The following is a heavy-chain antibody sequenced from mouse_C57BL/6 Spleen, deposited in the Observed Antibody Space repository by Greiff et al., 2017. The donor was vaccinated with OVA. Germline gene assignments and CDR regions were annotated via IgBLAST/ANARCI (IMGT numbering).Heavy chain of an antibody. V-gene: IGHV5-17*01. CDR2: ISSGSSTI. CDR3: ARYSITTVVATDAMDY. CDR1: GFTFSDYG. J-gene: IGHJ4*01. D-gene: IGHD1-1*01. Sequence: EVQVVESGGGLVKPGGSLKLSCAASGFTFSDYGMHWVRQAPEKGLEWVAYISSGSSTIYYADTVKGRFTISRDNAKNTLLLQMTSLRSEDTDMYYCARYSITTVVATDAMDYWGQGTSVTVSS.